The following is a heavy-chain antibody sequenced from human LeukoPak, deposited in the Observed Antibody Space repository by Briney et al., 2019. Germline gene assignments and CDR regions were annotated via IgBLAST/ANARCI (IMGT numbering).Heavy chain of an antibody. J-gene: IGHJ4*02. V-gene: IGHV4-4*07. Sequence: PSETLSLTCTVSGGSISSYYWSWIRQPAGKGLEWIGRIYTNGSTNYNPSLKSRVTMSVDTSKNQFSLKLSSVTAADTAVYYCEVHCSSTSCPPGATGYWGQGTLVTVSS. CDR3: EVHCSSTSCPPGATGY. CDR1: GGSISSYY. CDR2: IYTNGST. D-gene: IGHD2-2*01.